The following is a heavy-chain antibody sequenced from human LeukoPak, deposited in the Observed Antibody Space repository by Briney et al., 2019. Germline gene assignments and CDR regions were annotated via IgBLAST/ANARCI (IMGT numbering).Heavy chain of an antibody. J-gene: IGHJ6*03. CDR3: ARGNIITGNLDYFYYMDV. V-gene: IGHV1-69*05. Sequence: GSSVKVSCKASGGTFTTYSISWVRQAPGQGLEWMGGIIPIFATTKYSHKFQGRLTITTDTSTNTAYMGLSSLGSEDTAMYYCARGNIITGNLDYFYYMDVWGKGTTVTVSS. CDR2: IIPIFATT. CDR1: GGTFTTYS. D-gene: IGHD1-20*01.